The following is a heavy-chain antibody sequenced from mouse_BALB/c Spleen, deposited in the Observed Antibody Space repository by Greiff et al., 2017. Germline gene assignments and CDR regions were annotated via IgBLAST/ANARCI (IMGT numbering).Heavy chain of an antibody. D-gene: IGHD2-1*01. Sequence: QVQLQQSGPELVKPGASVKISCKASGYAFSSSWMNWVKQRPGQGLEWIGRIYPGDGDTNYNGKFKGKATLTADKSSSTAYMQLSSLTSVDSAVYFCARWNGNYWYFDVWGAGTTVTVSS. CDR1: GYAFSSSW. J-gene: IGHJ1*01. CDR2: IYPGDGDT. CDR3: ARWNGNYWYFDV. V-gene: IGHV1-82*01.